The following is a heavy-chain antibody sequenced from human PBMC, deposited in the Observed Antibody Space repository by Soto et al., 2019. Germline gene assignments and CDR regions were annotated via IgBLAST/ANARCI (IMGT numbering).Heavy chain of an antibody. CDR2: INHSGST. Sequence: KPSETLSLTCAVYGGSFSGYYWSWIRQPPGKGLEWIGEINHSGSTNYNPSLKSRVTISVDTSKNQFSLKLSSVTAADTAVYYCARGRVSSSSLDYWGQGTLVTVSS. J-gene: IGHJ4*02. V-gene: IGHV4-34*01. CDR3: ARGRVSSSSLDY. D-gene: IGHD6-6*01. CDR1: GGSFSGYY.